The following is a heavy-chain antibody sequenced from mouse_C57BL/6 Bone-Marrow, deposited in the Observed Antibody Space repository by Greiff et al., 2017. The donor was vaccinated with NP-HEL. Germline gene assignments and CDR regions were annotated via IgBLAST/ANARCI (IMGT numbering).Heavy chain of an antibody. V-gene: IGHV1-22*01. CDR1: GYTFTDYN. Sequence: VQLQQSGPELVKPGASVKMSCKASGYTFTDYNMHWVKQSHGKSLEWIGYINPNNGGTSYNQKFKGKATLTVNKSSSTAYMELRSLTSEDSAVYYCARSYYSNWWYFDVWGTGTTVTVSS. D-gene: IGHD2-5*01. J-gene: IGHJ1*03. CDR2: INPNNGGT. CDR3: ARSYYSNWWYFDV.